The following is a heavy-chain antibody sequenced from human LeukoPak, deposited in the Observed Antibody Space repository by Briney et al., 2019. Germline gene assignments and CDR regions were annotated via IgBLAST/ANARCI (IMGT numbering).Heavy chain of an antibody. Sequence: GGSLRLSYAASGFTFSSYAMSWVRQAPGKGLEWVSAISGSGGSTYYADSVKGRFTISRDNSKNTLYLQMNSLRAEDTAVYYCAKDHRNYDILTGYPGPGYWGQGTLVTVSS. CDR3: AKDHRNYDILTGYPGPGY. CDR1: GFTFSSYA. V-gene: IGHV3-23*01. CDR2: ISGSGGST. J-gene: IGHJ4*02. D-gene: IGHD3-9*01.